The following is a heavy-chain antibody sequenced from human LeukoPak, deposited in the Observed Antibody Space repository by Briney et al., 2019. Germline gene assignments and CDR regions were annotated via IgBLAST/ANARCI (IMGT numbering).Heavy chain of an antibody. CDR1: GGSISSYY. CDR2: IYYSGST. V-gene: IGHV4-59*01. Sequence: SETLSLTCTVSGGSISSYYWSWIRQPPGKGLEWIGYIYYSGSTNYNPSLKSRVTISVDTSKNQFSLKLSPVTAADTAVYYCAREGLVVGFDPWGQGTLVTVSS. CDR3: AREGLVVGFDP. J-gene: IGHJ5*02. D-gene: IGHD2-15*01.